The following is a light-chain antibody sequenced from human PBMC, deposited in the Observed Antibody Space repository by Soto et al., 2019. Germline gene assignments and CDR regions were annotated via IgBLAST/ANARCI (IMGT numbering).Light chain of an antibody. CDR3: LQYYNFSWT. CDR1: QGISSW. V-gene: IGKV1-12*01. Sequence: DIQMSESTSSVSASVGARVSITCRASQGISSWLAWYQQKQGEAPKLLIFAASNLQSGVPSRFRGSGSVTDCTLAITGLQPEDFETYYCLQYYNFSWTFGQGTKVDIK. CDR2: AAS. J-gene: IGKJ1*01.